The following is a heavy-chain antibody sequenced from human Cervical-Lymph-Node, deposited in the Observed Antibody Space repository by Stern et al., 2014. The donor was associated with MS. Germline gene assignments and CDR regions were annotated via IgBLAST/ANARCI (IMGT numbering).Heavy chain of an antibody. Sequence: EVQLVQSGGGLVKPGGSLRLSCTASGFTFSYYSMNWVRQAPGKGLEWVSSISRSTNFIYYADSVKARFTISRDNANNSLYLQMNSLRPEDTAVYYCARGGGVEADYWGQGTLVTVSS. CDR3: ARGGGVEADY. D-gene: IGHD3-10*01. CDR1: GFTFSYYS. CDR2: ISRSTNFI. J-gene: IGHJ4*02. V-gene: IGHV3-21*06.